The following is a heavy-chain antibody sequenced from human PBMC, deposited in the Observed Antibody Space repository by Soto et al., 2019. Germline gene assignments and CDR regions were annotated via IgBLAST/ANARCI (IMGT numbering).Heavy chain of an antibody. V-gene: IGHV3-43*01. Sequence: SLRLSCAASGFTFDDYTMHWVRQAPGKGLEWVSLISWDGGSTYYADSVKGRFTISRDNSKNSLYLQMNSLRTEDTALYYCAKDILSRPKNDFWSGTYGMGVWGQGTTVTVSS. J-gene: IGHJ6*02. CDR3: AKDILSRPKNDFWSGTYGMGV. D-gene: IGHD3-3*01. CDR1: GFTFDDYT. CDR2: ISWDGGST.